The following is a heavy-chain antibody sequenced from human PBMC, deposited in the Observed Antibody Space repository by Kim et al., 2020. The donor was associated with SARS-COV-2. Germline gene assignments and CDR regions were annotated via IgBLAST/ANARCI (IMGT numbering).Heavy chain of an antibody. CDR1: GFTFSSYW. D-gene: IGHD7-27*01. CDR3: LGGPAGDY. CDR2: IKEDGSEK. Sequence: GGSLRLSCAASGFTFSSYWMTWVRQGLGKGLEWVANIKEDGSEKYYMDSVKGRFTISRDNSKNSLYLQMNSLRADDTARYYCLGGPAGDYWGQGTLVTVSS. V-gene: IGHV3-7*01. J-gene: IGHJ4*02.